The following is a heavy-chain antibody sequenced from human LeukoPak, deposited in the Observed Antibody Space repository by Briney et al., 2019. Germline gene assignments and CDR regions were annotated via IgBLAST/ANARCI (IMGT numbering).Heavy chain of an antibody. J-gene: IGHJ3*02. D-gene: IGHD3-10*01. CDR3: ARGGKIWFGGLFDAFDI. Sequence: ASVKVSCKASGYTFTSYGISWVRQAPGQGLEWMGWISAYNGNTNYAQKLQSRVTMTTDTSTSTAYMELRSLRSGDTAVYYCARGGKIWFGGLFDAFDIWGQGTVVTVSS. V-gene: IGHV1-18*01. CDR2: ISAYNGNT. CDR1: GYTFTSYG.